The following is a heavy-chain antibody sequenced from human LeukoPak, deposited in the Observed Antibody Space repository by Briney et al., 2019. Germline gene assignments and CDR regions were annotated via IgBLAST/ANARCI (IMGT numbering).Heavy chain of an antibody. D-gene: IGHD6-13*01. Sequence: SETLSLTCTVSGGSISSYYWSWIRQPAGEGLEWIGRIYTSGSTNYNPSLKSRVTISVDKSKNQFSLKLSSVTAADTAVYYCARIAPSIAAAGTSRGGFDYWGQGTLVTVSS. J-gene: IGHJ4*02. CDR3: ARIAPSIAAAGTSRGGFDY. CDR1: GGSISSYY. V-gene: IGHV4-4*07. CDR2: IYTSGST.